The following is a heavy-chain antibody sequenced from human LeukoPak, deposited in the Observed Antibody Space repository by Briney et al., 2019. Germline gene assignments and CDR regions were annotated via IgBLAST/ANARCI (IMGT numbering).Heavy chain of an antibody. CDR1: GFTLSSYA. CDR2: ISGSGGST. CDR3: EKNRIDYTIDY. Sequence: GGSLRLPCAASGFTLSSYAMSWVRQAPGKGLEWVSAISGSGGSTYYADSVKGRFTISRDNSKNTLYLQMNSLRVEDTALYYCEKNRIDYTIDYWGQGTLVTVSS. J-gene: IGHJ4*02. V-gene: IGHV3-23*01. D-gene: IGHD2-15*01.